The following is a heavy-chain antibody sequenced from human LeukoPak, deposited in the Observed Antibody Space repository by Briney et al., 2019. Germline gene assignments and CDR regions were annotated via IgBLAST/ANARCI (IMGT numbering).Heavy chain of an antibody. Sequence: PGGSLRPSCAASGFTFSTYWMSWVRQAPGKGLEWVANIKQDGSDKYYVDSVKGRFTISRGNAKNSLFLQMNSLRAEDTAVYYCARVRCSSNSCFPDYWGQGTLVTVSS. CDR1: GFTFSTYW. V-gene: IGHV3-7*01. CDR3: ARVRCSSNSCFPDY. J-gene: IGHJ4*02. D-gene: IGHD2-2*01. CDR2: IKQDGSDK.